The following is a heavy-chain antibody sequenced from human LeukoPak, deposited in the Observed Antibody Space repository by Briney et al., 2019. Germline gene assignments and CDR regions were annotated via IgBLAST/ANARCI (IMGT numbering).Heavy chain of an antibody. Sequence: GSLRLSCAASGFTFSSYAMTWVRQASGKGLEWVSSISGSGGSTYYADSVKGRFTISRDNSKSTLYLQMNSLRAEDTAVYYCAKDLMLRPAAIFFDYWGQGTLVTVSS. V-gene: IGHV3-23*01. CDR3: AKDLMLRPAAIFFDY. J-gene: IGHJ4*02. CDR1: GFTFSSYA. CDR2: ISGSGGST. D-gene: IGHD2-2*01.